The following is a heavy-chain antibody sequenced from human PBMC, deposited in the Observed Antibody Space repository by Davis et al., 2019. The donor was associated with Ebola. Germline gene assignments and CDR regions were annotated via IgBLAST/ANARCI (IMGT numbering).Heavy chain of an antibody. CDR1: GGSVSSGSYY. V-gene: IGHV4-61*01. CDR3: ARASGSSYYFDY. Sequence: MPSETLSLTCTVSGGSVSSGSYYWSWIRQPPGKGLEWIGYIYYSGSTNYNPSLKSRVTISVDTSKNQFSLKLSSVTAADTAVYYCARASGSSYYFDYWGQGTLVTVSS. D-gene: IGHD6-13*01. CDR2: IYYSGST. J-gene: IGHJ4*02.